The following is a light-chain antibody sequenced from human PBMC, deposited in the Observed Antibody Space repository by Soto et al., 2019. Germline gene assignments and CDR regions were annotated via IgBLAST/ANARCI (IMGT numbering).Light chain of an antibody. V-gene: IGKV2-28*01. CDR3: MQALQTPLT. Sequence: DIVMTQSPLSLPVTPGEPASISCRSSQSLLHSNGYNYLHWYLQKPGQSPQLLIYLGSNRASGVPDRFSGSGSGTDFTLKISRVEAEDVGVYYCMQALQTPLTFAGGTRVEIK. CDR2: LGS. J-gene: IGKJ4*01. CDR1: QSLLHSNGYNY.